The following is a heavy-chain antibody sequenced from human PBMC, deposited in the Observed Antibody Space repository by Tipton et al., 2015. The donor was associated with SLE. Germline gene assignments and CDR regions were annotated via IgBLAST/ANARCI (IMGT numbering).Heavy chain of an antibody. CDR3: VATRDAFDI. J-gene: IGHJ3*02. V-gene: IGHV4-61*09. Sequence: TLSLTCTVSGGSISSGSYYWSWIRQPAGKGLEWIGHIYTSGSTNYNPSLKRRVTISVDTSKNQFSLKLSSVPAADTAVYYCVATRDAFDIWGQGTMVTVSS. CDR1: GGSISSGSYY. CDR2: IYTSGST. D-gene: IGHD1-26*01.